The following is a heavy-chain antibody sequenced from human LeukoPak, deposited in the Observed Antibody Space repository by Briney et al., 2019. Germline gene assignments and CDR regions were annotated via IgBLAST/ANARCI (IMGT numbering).Heavy chain of an antibody. D-gene: IGHD5-12*01. Sequence: ASVKVSCKASGYTFTSYGISWVRQAPGQGLAWMGWISAYNGNTNYAQKLQGRVTMTTDTSASTAYLELRSLRSDDTAVYYCARVWLRFTDYWGQGTLVTVSS. J-gene: IGHJ4*02. CDR1: GYTFTSYG. V-gene: IGHV1-18*01. CDR2: ISAYNGNT. CDR3: ARVWLRFTDY.